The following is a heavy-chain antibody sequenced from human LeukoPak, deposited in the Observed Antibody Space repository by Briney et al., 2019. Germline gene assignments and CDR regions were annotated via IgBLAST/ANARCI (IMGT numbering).Heavy chain of an antibody. CDR1: GFTLSSYA. CDR2: ISYDGSNK. CDR3: VNGWDIDY. J-gene: IGHJ4*02. V-gene: IGHV3-30-3*01. D-gene: IGHD6-19*01. Sequence: GGSLRLSCAASGFTLSSYAMHWVRQAPGKGLEWVAVISYDGSNKYYADSVKGRSTISRDNSKNTLYLQMNSLRAEDTAVYYCVNGWDIDYWGQGTLVTVSS.